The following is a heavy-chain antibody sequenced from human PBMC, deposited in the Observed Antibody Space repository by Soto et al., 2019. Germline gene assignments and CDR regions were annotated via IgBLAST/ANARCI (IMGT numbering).Heavy chain of an antibody. V-gene: IGHV1-69*06. CDR1: GGTFSSYA. J-gene: IGHJ4*02. CDR2: IIPNFGTA. Sequence: GASVKVSCKVSGGTFSSYAISWVRQAPGQGLEWMGGIIPNFGTANYAQKFQGRVTITADKSTSTAYMELSSLRSEDTAVYYCARSNVEMATIVEYYFDYWGQGTLVTV. CDR3: ARSNVEMATIVEYYFDY. D-gene: IGHD5-12*01.